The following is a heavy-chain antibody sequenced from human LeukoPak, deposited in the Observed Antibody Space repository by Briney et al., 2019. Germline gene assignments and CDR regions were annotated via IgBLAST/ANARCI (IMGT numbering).Heavy chain of an antibody. D-gene: IGHD6-19*01. CDR1: RGSKSRSSYY. Sequence: ETMCLNRGVSRGSKSRSSYYWGWIRQPPGKGLEWIGSIYYSGSTYYNPSLKSRVTISVDTSKNQFSLKLSSVTAADTAVYYCARHTDSSGWFSTFDYWGQGTLVTVSS. CDR3: ARHTDSSGWFSTFDY. CDR2: IYYSGST. J-gene: IGHJ4*02. V-gene: IGHV4-39*01.